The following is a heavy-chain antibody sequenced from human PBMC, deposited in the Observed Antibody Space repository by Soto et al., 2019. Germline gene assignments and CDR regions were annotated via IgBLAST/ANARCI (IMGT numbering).Heavy chain of an antibody. J-gene: IGHJ4*02. V-gene: IGHV4-34*01. Sequence: SETLSLTCAVYGGSFSGYYWSWIRQPPGKGLEWIGEINHSGSTSYNPSLKSRVTISVDTSKNQFSLKLSSVTAADTAVYYCARLGDNDYWGQGTLVTVSS. CDR1: GGSFSGYY. CDR2: INHSGST. CDR3: ARLGDNDY.